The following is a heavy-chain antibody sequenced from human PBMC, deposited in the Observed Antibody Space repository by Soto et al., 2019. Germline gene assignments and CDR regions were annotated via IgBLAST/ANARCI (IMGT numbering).Heavy chain of an antibody. Sequence: SETLSLTCAVSGGSISSGGYSWSWIRQPPGKGLEWIGYIYHSGSTYYNPSLKSRVTISVDRSKNQFSLKLSSVTAADTAVYYCARGRGKRFGELNWFAPWGQGTLVTVSS. J-gene: IGHJ5*02. CDR3: ARGRGKRFGELNWFAP. V-gene: IGHV4-30-2*01. D-gene: IGHD3-10*01. CDR2: IYHSGST. CDR1: GGSISSGGYS.